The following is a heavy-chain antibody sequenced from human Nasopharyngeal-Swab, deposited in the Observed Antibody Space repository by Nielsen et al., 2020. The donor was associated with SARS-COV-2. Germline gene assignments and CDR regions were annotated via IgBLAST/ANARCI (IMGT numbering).Heavy chain of an antibody. Sequence: GESLKISCAASGFTFNDHYMEWVRQAPGKGLDWVGRSRNKVHGYITEYAASMEGRFTISRDDSRNSLYLQMNSLKSEDTALYYCTVWFGGRAVHWGQGTLVTVSP. V-gene: IGHV3-72*01. J-gene: IGHJ4*02. CDR1: GFTFNDHY. CDR3: TVWFGGRAVH. CDR2: SRNKVHGYIT. D-gene: IGHD3-10*01.